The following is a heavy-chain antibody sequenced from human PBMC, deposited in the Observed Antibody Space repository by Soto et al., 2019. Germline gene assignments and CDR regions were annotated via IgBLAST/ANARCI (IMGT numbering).Heavy chain of an antibody. V-gene: IGHV3-66*01. CDR2: IYSGGGT. D-gene: IGHD4-17*01. CDR3: ATRMTTAPY. J-gene: IGHJ4*02. CDR1: LFIVSDNY. Sequence: EVRLVQSGGGLVQPGGSLRLSCAASLFIVSDNYMSWVRQAPGKGLAWVSLIYSGGGTDYAESVKGRFTISRDNSKNTLYLQMNSLKAEDTGIYYWATRMTTAPYWGQGTVVTVSS.